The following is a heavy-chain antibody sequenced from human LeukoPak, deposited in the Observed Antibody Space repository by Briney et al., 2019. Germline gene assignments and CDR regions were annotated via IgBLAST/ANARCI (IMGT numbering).Heavy chain of an antibody. V-gene: IGHV5-10-1*01. CDR1: GYSFTSYW. J-gene: IGHJ4*02. Sequence: GESLKISCKGSGYSFTSYWISWVRQMPGKGLEWMGRIDPSDSYTNYSPSFQGHVTISADKSISTAYLQWSSLKASDTAMYYCALMGRFGYYDSSSYYSYVDYWGQGTLVTVSS. D-gene: IGHD3-22*01. CDR2: IDPSDSYT. CDR3: ALMGRFGYYDSSSYYSYVDY.